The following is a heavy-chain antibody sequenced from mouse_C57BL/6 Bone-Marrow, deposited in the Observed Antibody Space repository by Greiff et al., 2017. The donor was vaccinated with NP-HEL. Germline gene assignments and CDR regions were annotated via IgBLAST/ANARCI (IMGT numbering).Heavy chain of an antibody. CDR3: ARSYYSNPYFDY. D-gene: IGHD2-5*01. V-gene: IGHV1-50*01. Sequence: VQLQQPGAELVKPGASVKLSCKASGYTFTSYWMQWVKQRPGQGLEWIGEIDPSDSYTNYNQKFKGKATLTVDTSSSTAYMQLSSLTSEDSAVYYCARSYYSNPYFDYWGQGTTLTVSS. CDR1: GYTFTSYW. CDR2: IDPSDSYT. J-gene: IGHJ2*01.